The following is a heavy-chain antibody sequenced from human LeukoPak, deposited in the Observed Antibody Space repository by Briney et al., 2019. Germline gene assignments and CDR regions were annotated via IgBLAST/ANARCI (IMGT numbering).Heavy chain of an antibody. CDR1: GFTFSSYS. CDR2: ISSSSSYI. V-gene: IGHV3-21*01. D-gene: IGHD3-22*01. Sequence: PGGSLRLPCAASGFTFSSYSMNWVRQAPGKGLEWVSSISSSSSYIYYADSVKGRFTISRDNAKNSLYLQMNSLRAEDTAVYYCARDLGRYYDSSGYRPFDYWGQGTLVTVSS. CDR3: ARDLGRYYDSSGYRPFDY. J-gene: IGHJ4*02.